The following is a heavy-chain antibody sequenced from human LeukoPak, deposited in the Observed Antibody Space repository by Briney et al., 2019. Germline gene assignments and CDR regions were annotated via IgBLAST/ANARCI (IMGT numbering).Heavy chain of an antibody. V-gene: IGHV4-59*01. J-gene: IGHJ5*02. CDR2: IYYSGST. Sequence: SETLSLTCTVSGGSISSYYWSWIRQPPGKGLEWIGYIYYSGSTNYNPSLKSRVTISVDTSKNQFSLKLSSVTAADTAVYYCARGPITMVRGLVWWFDPWGQGTLVTVSS. D-gene: IGHD3-10*01. CDR3: ARGPITMVRGLVWWFDP. CDR1: GGSISSYY.